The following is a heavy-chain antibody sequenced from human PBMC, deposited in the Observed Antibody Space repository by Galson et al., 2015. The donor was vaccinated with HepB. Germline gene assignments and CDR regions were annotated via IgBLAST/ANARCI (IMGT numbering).Heavy chain of an antibody. V-gene: IGHV1-46*01. J-gene: IGHJ6*02. Sequence: SVKVSCKASGYTFTSYYMHWVRQAPGQGLEWMGIINPSGGSTSYAQKFQGRVTMTRDTSTSTVYMELSSLRSEDTAVYYCARERGKYYGSGSYYNPTSGGMDVWGQGTTVTVSS. CDR3: ARERGKYYGSGSYYNPTSGGMDV. CDR1: GYTFTSYY. D-gene: IGHD3-10*01. CDR2: INPSGGST.